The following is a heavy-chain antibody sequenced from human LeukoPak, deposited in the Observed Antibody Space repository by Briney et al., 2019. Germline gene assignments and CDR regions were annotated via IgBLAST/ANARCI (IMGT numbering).Heavy chain of an antibody. Sequence: ASVKVSCKASGYTFXGYYMHWVRQAPGQGLEWMGWINPNSGGTNYAQKFQGRVTMTRDTSISTAYMELSRLRSDDTAVYYCARDVRSDDFWSGYWDYYYGMDVWGQGTTVTVSS. V-gene: IGHV1-2*02. CDR2: INPNSGGT. J-gene: IGHJ6*02. CDR3: ARDVRSDDFWSGYWDYYYGMDV. CDR1: GYTFXGYY. D-gene: IGHD3-3*01.